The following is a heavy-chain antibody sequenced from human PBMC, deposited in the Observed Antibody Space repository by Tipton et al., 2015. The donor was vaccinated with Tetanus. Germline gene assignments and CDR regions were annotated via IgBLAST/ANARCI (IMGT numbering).Heavy chain of an antibody. CDR3: ARERIEAFYYHGLDV. D-gene: IGHD2-21*01. CDR1: GGSLSTYH. V-gene: IGHV4-59*01. Sequence: GLVKPSETLSLSCTVSGGSLSTYHWNWIRQLPGKGLEWIGYTDYSGTTKYNPSLKSRVAMSVDTSKNQFSLKLSSMTTADTAIYYCARERIEAFYYHGLDVWGPGTTVTVSS. CDR2: TDYSGTT. J-gene: IGHJ6*02.